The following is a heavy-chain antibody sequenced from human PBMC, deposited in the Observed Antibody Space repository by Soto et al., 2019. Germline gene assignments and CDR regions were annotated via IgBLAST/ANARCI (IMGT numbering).Heavy chain of an antibody. CDR1: GFTFTIYA. J-gene: IGHJ4*02. Sequence: PSETLRLSCAASGFTFTIYAMSWVRQAPGKGLEWVSAITGSGGSTYYADSVKGRFTISRDNSKNTLYLQMNSLRAEDTAVYYCAKARGAMVRGAAFYFDYWGQGTLVTVSS. CDR3: AKARGAMVRGAAFYFDY. CDR2: ITGSGGST. D-gene: IGHD3-10*01. V-gene: IGHV3-23*01.